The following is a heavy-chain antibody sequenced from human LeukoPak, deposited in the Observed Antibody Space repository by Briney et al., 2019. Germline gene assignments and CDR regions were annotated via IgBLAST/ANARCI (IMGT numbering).Heavy chain of an antibody. CDR3: AAPYYYDSSGY. D-gene: IGHD3-22*01. CDR1: GYTFTDYY. CDR2: VDPEDGET. Sequence: ATVKISCKASGYTFTDYYMHWVQPAPGKGLEWMGRVDPEDGETIYAEKFQGRVNITADTSTDTAYMELSSLRSEHTAGYYCAAPYYYDSSGYWGHGTLVTLSS. V-gene: IGHV1-69-2*01. J-gene: IGHJ4*01.